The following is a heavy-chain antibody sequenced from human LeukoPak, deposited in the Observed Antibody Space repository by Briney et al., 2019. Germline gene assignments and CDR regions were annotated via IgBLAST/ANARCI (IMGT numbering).Heavy chain of an antibody. CDR1: GFAFTNHA. V-gene: IGHV3-23*01. CDR2: IGGTDGST. J-gene: IGHJ4*02. Sequence: QPGGSLRLSCVASGFAFTNHAMTWVRQAPGKGLEWVSSIGGTDGSTYYADSVRGRFTIPRDNSKDTLYLQMNSLRVEDTATYYCAKRDSHGSHPYYLDSWGQGALVTVSS. D-gene: IGHD3-10*01. CDR3: AKRDSHGSHPYYLDS.